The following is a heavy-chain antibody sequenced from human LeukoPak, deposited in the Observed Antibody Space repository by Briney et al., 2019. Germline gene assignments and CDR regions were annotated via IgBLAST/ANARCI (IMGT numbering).Heavy chain of an antibody. Sequence: PGGSLRLSCAASGFTFSSYAMSWVRQAPGKGLEWVSAISGSDGSTYYADSVKGRFTISRDNSKNTLYLQMNSLRAEDTAVYYCASLYYYDSSGYYPFDYWGQGTLVTVSS. V-gene: IGHV3-23*01. CDR2: ISGSDGST. J-gene: IGHJ4*02. CDR1: GFTFSSYA. D-gene: IGHD3-22*01. CDR3: ASLYYYDSSGYYPFDY.